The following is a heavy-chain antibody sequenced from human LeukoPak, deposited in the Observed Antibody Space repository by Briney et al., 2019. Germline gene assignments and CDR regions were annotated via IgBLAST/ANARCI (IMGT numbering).Heavy chain of an antibody. D-gene: IGHD5-24*01. Sequence: SETLSLTYTVSGGSISSYYWSWIRQPAGKGLEWIGRIYTSGSTNYNPSLKSRVTMSVDTSKNQFSLKLSSVTAEDTAVYYCARAVRDGYILSRNLFDYWGQGTLVTVSS. J-gene: IGHJ4*02. CDR1: GGSISSYY. CDR2: IYTSGST. V-gene: IGHV4-4*07. CDR3: ARAVRDGYILSRNLFDY.